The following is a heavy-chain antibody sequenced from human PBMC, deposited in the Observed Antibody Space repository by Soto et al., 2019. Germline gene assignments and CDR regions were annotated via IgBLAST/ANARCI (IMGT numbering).Heavy chain of an antibody. D-gene: IGHD2-15*01. V-gene: IGHV4-34*01. J-gene: IGHJ4*02. Sequence: QVQLQRWGAGLLKPSETLSLTCAVYGGSFSGYYWSWIRQPPGKGLEWIGEINHSGSTNYNPSLKSRVTISVDTSKNQFSLKLSSVTAADTAVYYCARAQRYCSGGSCYSRRFDYWGQGTLVTVSS. CDR1: GGSFSGYY. CDR3: ARAQRYCSGGSCYSRRFDY. CDR2: INHSGST.